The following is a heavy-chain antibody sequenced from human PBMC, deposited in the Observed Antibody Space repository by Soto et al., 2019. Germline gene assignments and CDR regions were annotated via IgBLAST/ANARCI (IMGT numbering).Heavy chain of an antibody. CDR3: AKQASLRVAQAEEHYYYYGMDV. CDR1: GFTFSSYA. J-gene: IGHJ6*02. CDR2: ISGSGGST. D-gene: IGHD5-12*01. Sequence: HPGGSLRLSCAASGFTFSSYAMSWVRQAPGKGLEWVSAISGSGGSTYYADSVKGRFTISRDNSKNTLYLQMNSLRAEDTAVYYCAKQASLRVAQAEEHYYYYGMDVWGQGTTVTVSS. V-gene: IGHV3-23*01.